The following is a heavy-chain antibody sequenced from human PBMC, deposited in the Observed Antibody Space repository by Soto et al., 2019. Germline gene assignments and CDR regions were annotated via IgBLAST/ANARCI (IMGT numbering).Heavy chain of an antibody. J-gene: IGHJ4*02. CDR1: GASITGSSY. V-gene: IGHV4-4*07. Sequence: QVQLQESGPGLMKPSETLSLTCTVSGASITGSSYWSWIRQPAGKGLEWIGRLSLSGTTNYNPSRRSRVTMSADVSKNQFSLRLTSVTAADTALYYCARGMTPPGAPAWYYFDSWGQGTLVTVSS. CDR3: ARGMTPPGAPAWYYFDS. D-gene: IGHD2-8*02. CDR2: LSLSGTT.